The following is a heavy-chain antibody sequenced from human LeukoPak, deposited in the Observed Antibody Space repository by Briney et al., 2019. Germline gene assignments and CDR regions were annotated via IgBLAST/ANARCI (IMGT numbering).Heavy chain of an antibody. V-gene: IGHV3-23*01. J-gene: IGHJ4*02. CDR1: GFTFSSYA. CDR2: ISGSGGST. CDR3: AKDDDIEQLVGYFDY. D-gene: IGHD6-6*01. Sequence: GGSLRLSCAASGFTFSSYAMSWVRQAPGKGLEWVSAISGSGGSTYYADSVKGRFTISRDNSKNTLYLQMNSLRAEDTAVYYCAKDDDIEQLVGYFDYWGQGTLDTVSS.